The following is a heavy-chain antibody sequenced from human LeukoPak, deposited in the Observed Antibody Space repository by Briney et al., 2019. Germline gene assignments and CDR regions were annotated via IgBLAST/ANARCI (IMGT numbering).Heavy chain of an antibody. D-gene: IGHD2-2*01. CDR3: APSTHFDY. CDR2: ISSRCSYT. V-gene: IGHV3-11*06. J-gene: IGHJ4*02. CDR1: GFTFSDYY. Sequence: GGSLRLPCEASGFTFSDYYMSWIRKPPGKGLEWVSYISSRCSYTNSADSVKGRFTISRDNAKNELYLQMNSLRAEDTAVYYCAPSTHFDYWGQGTLVSVSS.